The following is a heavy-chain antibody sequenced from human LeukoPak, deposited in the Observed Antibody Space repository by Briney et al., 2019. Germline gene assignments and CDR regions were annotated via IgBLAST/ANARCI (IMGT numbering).Heavy chain of an antibody. CDR2: IYYSGST. Sequence: PSETLSLTCTVSGGSISSYYWSWIRQPPGKGLEWIGYIYYSGSTNYNPSLKSRVTISVGTSKNQFSLKLSSVTAADTAVYYCARDRVDDPSSYGPYGMDVWGQGTTATVSS. J-gene: IGHJ6*02. CDR1: GGSISSYY. V-gene: IGHV4-59*01. CDR3: ARDRVDDPSSYGPYGMDV. D-gene: IGHD3-10*01.